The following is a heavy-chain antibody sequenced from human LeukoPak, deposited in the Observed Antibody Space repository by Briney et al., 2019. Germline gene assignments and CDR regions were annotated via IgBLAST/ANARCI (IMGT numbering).Heavy chain of an antibody. CDR1: GFTFSSYW. J-gene: IGHJ4*02. D-gene: IGHD3-10*01. V-gene: IGHV3-74*01. CDR2: MNSDVSSR. CDR3: AREYRSGDFDY. Sequence: PGGSLRLSCAASGFTFSSYWMHWVRQAPGKGLVWVSVSRMNSDVSSRGYADSVKGRFTISRDNAKNTLYLQMNSLRAEDTAVYYCAREYRSGDFDYWGQGTLVTVSS.